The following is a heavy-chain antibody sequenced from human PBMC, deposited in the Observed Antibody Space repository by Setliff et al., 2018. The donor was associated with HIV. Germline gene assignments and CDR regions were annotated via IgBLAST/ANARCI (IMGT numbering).Heavy chain of an antibody. V-gene: IGHV3-21*01. CDR3: ARGYSTNWLAAFDI. D-gene: IGHD6-13*01. J-gene: IGHJ3*02. CDR1: RFTFSYYN. CDR2: ISGNSDRI. Sequence: GGSLRLSCAASRFTFSYYNMYWLRQAPGEGLEWVSSISGNSDRIYYADSVKGRFTISRDNAKNSLYLQMNSLRAEDTALYYCARGYSTNWLAAFDIWGQGTMVTVSS.